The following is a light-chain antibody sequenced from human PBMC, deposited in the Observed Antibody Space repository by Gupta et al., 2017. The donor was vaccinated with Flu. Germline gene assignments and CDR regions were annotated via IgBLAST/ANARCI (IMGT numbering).Light chain of an antibody. CDR1: SGSVSSNNY. J-gene: IGLJ3*02. V-gene: IGLV8-61*01. CDR3: VHYMGNGISV. Sequence: TVTLTCGLSSGSVSSNNYPSWYQQAPGHAPRPRLFATTARSAGVPDRFSGSILGENDAITIAGAEAEDDSYYDSVHYMGNGISVFGGGTRLTVL. CDR2: ATT.